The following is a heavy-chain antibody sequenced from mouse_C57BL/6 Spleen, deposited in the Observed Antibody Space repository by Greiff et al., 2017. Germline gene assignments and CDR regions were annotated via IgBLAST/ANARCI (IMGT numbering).Heavy chain of an antibody. Sequence: VQLVESGAELVRPGASVKLSCTASGFNIKDDYMHWVKQRPEQGLEWIGWIYPGNGDTEYASKFQGKATITADTSSNTAYLQLSSLTSEDTAVYYGIDYGSSYAGYFDVWGTGTTVTVSS. V-gene: IGHV14-4*01. J-gene: IGHJ1*03. CDR3: IDYGSSYAGYFDV. CDR1: GFNIKDDY. CDR2: IYPGNGDT. D-gene: IGHD1-1*01.